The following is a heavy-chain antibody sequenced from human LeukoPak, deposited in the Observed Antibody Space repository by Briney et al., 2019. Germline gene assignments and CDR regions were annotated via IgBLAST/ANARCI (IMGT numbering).Heavy chain of an antibody. J-gene: IGHJ4*02. V-gene: IGHV3-21*01. Sequence: GGSLRLSCAASGFTFSSYSMNWVRQAPGKGLELVSSISSSSSYIYYADSVKGRFTISRDNAKSSLYLQMNSLRAEDTAVYYCAREEHGSGRPFDYWGQGAPVTVSS. CDR1: GFTFSSYS. CDR2: ISSSSSYI. D-gene: IGHD3-10*01. CDR3: AREEHGSGRPFDY.